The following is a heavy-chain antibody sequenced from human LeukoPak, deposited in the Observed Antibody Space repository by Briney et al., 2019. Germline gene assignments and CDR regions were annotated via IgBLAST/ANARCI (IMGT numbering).Heavy chain of an antibody. V-gene: IGHV4-34*01. Sequence: PSETLSLTCAVYGGSFSGYYWSWIRQPPGKGLEWIGEINHSGSTNYNPSLKSRVTISVDTSKNQFSLKLSSVTAADTAVYYCARGGLWFGELYAFDIWGQGTMVTVSS. CDR3: ARGGLWFGELYAFDI. D-gene: IGHD3-10*01. J-gene: IGHJ3*02. CDR1: GGSFSGYY. CDR2: INHSGST.